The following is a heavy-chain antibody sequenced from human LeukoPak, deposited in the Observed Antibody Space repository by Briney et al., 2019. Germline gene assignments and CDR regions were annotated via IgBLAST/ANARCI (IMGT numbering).Heavy chain of an antibody. D-gene: IGHD6-19*01. CDR2: VYYSGAT. CDR3: VRLALGQWRFDP. V-gene: IGHV4-39*01. Sequence: PSETLSLTCTVSGGSTTSSSDYWGQIRQPPGKGLEWIGSVYYSGATYCNPSLKSRVAISVDTSRNQFSLKLNSVTAADTAVYYCVRLALGQWRFDPWGQGTLVTVSS. J-gene: IGHJ5*02. CDR1: GGSTTSSSDY.